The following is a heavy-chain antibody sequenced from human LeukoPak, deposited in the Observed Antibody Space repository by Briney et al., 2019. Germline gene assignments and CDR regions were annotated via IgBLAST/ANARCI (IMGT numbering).Heavy chain of an antibody. D-gene: IGHD3-10*01. CDR2: ISHTGTT. CDR3: ARLGGNWNSPGRDY. Sequence: SETLSLTCSVSGGSINGYPWTWIRQPPGMRLEWVGHISHTGTTNYNPSLTTRVAISVDTSKNQFSLKLTSVTAADTGMYFCARLGGNWNSPGRDYWGQGTLVTVSS. CDR1: GGSINGYP. V-gene: IGHV4-59*08. J-gene: IGHJ4*02.